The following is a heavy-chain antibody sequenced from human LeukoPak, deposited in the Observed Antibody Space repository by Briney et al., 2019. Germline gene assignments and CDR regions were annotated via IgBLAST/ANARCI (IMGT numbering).Heavy chain of an antibody. CDR1: GFTFSSYW. V-gene: IGHV3-7*01. D-gene: IGHD3-10*01. CDR2: IKRAGNEK. Sequence: GGSLTLSCAASGFTFSSYWMNWVRHPAGKGLEWVANIKRAGNEKKYVDSVKGRFSIYRDNAKHSLYLQMDSLRAEDTAVYYCAKEGAYPIITYDPWGQGALVTVSS. J-gene: IGHJ5*02. CDR3: AKEGAYPIITYDP.